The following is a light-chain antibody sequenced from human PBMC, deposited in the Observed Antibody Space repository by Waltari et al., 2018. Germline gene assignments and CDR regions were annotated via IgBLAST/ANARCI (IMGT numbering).Light chain of an antibody. Sequence: DIQMTQSPSSVSASVGDRVTVTCRASQDISSRLAWYQQQPGKAPRHLIYDTSTLQSGVPSRFSGSGSGTDFTLTISSLQPEDSATYSCQQGGSFPFTFGPGTKVNI. V-gene: IGKV1-12*01. J-gene: IGKJ3*01. CDR3: QQGGSFPFT. CDR1: QDISSR. CDR2: DTS.